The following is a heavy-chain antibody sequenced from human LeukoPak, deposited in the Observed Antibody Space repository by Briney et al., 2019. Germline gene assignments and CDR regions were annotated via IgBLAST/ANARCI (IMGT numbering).Heavy chain of an antibody. Sequence: GGSLRLSCAASGFSFSDSTMNWVRQAPGKGLEWVASISSSRDYIYYGDSLKGRFSISRDNAKNSLSLQMNGLRAEDTAVYYCAYGDYGGDYWGQGTLVTVSS. D-gene: IGHD4-17*01. CDR3: AYGDYGGDY. J-gene: IGHJ4*02. CDR1: GFSFSDST. CDR2: ISSSRDYI. V-gene: IGHV3-21*01.